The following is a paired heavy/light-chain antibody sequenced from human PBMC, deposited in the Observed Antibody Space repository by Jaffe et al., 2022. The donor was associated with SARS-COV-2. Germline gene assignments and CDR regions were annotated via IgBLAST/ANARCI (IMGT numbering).Heavy chain of an antibody. D-gene: IGHD3-3*01. CDR3: ARGGQKGGRRRIFGRLISSDWLEN. V-gene: IGHV3-7*03. Sequence: EVQLVQSGGKLVHFGESPRLSCVASGFTFSDYCMTWVRQAPGKGLEWVANIKADGSEKFYVESVKGRFTISRDNSKNSLYLEMNGLSVDDTAVYYCARGGQKGGRRRIFGRLISSDWLENWGQGTQVTVSS. CDR1: GFTFSDYC. CDR2: IKADGSEK. J-gene: IGHJ4*02.
Light chain of an antibody. CDR2: KNS. J-gene: IGLJ3*02. Sequence: QSVLTQPPSVSGTPGQRVTISCFGSTSNIGRDSVCWYQHLPGTTPKLLIYKNSQRPSGVPDRFSGSKSGTSGSLVISGLRSEDEADYYCASWDDSLSGWVFGGGTKLAVL. CDR1: TSNIGRDS. CDR3: ASWDDSLSGWV. V-gene: IGLV1-47*01.